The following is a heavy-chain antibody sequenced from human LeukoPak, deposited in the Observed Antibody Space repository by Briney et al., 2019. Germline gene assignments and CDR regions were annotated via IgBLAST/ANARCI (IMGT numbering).Heavy chain of an antibody. CDR3: ARQGDYYDSSGAHGPFDY. J-gene: IGHJ4*02. CDR1: AGSISSSSYY. Sequence: KPSQTPSLTCSVSAGSISSSSYYWGWIRQPPGKGLEWIGSIYHSGRTYYNPSLKSRVTMSVDTSKNQFSLTLSSVTAADTAVYYCARQGDYYDSSGAHGPFDYWGQGTLVTVSS. D-gene: IGHD3-22*01. CDR2: IYHSGRT. V-gene: IGHV4-39*01.